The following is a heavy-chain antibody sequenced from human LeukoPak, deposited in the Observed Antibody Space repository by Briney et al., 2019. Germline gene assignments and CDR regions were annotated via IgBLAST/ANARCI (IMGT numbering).Heavy chain of an antibody. CDR2: INHSGST. D-gene: IGHD6-6*01. V-gene: IGHV4-34*01. CDR3: ARGRSSSTWFDP. Sequence: SETLSLTCAVSGGSLSVYYWSWIRQLPGKGLEWIGEINHSGSTNYNPSLKSRVTISVDTSKNQFSLKLSSVTAADTAVYYCARGRSSSTWFDPWGQGTLVTVSS. J-gene: IGHJ5*02. CDR1: GGSLSVYY.